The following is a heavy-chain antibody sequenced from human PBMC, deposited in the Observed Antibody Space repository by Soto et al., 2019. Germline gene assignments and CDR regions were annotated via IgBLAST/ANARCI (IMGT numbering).Heavy chain of an antibody. Sequence: SETLSLTCTVSGGSISSYYWSWIRQPPGKGLEWIGYIYYSGSTNYNPSLKSRVTISVDTSKNQFSLKLSSVTAADTAVYYCARAWDRYCSGGSCYDNWFDPWGQGTLVTVSS. CDR3: ARAWDRYCSGGSCYDNWFDP. V-gene: IGHV4-59*01. J-gene: IGHJ5*02. D-gene: IGHD2-15*01. CDR2: IYYSGST. CDR1: GGSISSYY.